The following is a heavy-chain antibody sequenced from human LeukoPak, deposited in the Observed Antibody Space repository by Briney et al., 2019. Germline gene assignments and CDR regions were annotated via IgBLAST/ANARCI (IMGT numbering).Heavy chain of an antibody. J-gene: IGHJ5*02. D-gene: IGHD4-17*01. CDR3: ARDGYGDLRGFDP. V-gene: IGHV4-34*01. CDR2: INHSGST. Sequence: SETLSLTCAVYGGSFSGYYWSWIRQPPGKGLEWIGEINHSGSTNYNPSLKSRVTISVDTSKNQFSLKLSSVTAADTAVYYCARDGYGDLRGFDPWGQGTLVTVSS. CDR1: GGSFSGYY.